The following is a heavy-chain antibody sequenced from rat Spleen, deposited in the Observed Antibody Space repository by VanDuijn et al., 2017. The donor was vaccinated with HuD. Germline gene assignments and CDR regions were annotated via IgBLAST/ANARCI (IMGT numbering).Heavy chain of an antibody. J-gene: IGHJ2*01. CDR2: MWSGGST. Sequence: QVQLKESGPGLVQPSQTLSLTCTVSGFSLTNYHVSWVRQPPGKGLEWMGVMWSGGSTAYNSALKSRLSISRDTSKSQVFLKMNSLQSEDTTTYYCARDLDGYFDYWGQGVMVTVSS. V-gene: IGHV2-43*01. CDR3: ARDLDGYFDY. D-gene: IGHD1-12*03. CDR1: GFSLTNYH.